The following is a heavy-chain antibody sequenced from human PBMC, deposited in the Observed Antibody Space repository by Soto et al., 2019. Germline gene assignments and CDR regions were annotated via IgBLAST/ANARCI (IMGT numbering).Heavy chain of an antibody. V-gene: IGHV3-21*01. CDR3: ARIRWGYSSSWYYFDY. Sequence: GSLRLSCAASGFTFSSYSMNWVRQAPGKGLEWVSSISSSSSYIYYADSVKGRFTISRDNAKNSLYLQMNSLRAEDTAVYYCARIRWGYSSSWYYFDYWGQGTLVTVSS. D-gene: IGHD6-13*01. CDR1: GFTFSSYS. J-gene: IGHJ4*02. CDR2: ISSSSSYI.